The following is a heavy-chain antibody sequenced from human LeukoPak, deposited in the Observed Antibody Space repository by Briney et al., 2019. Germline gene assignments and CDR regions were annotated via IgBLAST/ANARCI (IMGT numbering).Heavy chain of an antibody. V-gene: IGHV4-39*02. J-gene: IGHJ6*03. D-gene: IGHD3-22*01. CDR2: VYYSGTT. CDR3: AREALIEGFYYYMDV. CDR1: GGSINSDSYY. Sequence: SETLSLTCTVSGGSINSDSYYWGWIRQPPGKGLEWIGTVYYSGTTYYNPSLESRLTMSVDTSKNQFFLKFNYVTAADTAVYYCAREALIEGFYYYMDVWGKGTTVTVSS.